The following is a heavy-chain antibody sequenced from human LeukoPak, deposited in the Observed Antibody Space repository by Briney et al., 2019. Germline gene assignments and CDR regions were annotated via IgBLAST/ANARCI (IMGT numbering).Heavy chain of an antibody. V-gene: IGHV1-2*02. D-gene: IGHD6-13*01. Sequence: ASVKVSCKASGYTFTGYYMHWVRQAPGQGLEWMGWINPNSGGTNYAQKFQGRVTMTRDTSISTAYMELSRLRSDDTAVYYCARVRFKQQLDFDYWGQGTLVTVSS. J-gene: IGHJ4*02. CDR1: GYTFTGYY. CDR2: INPNSGGT. CDR3: ARVRFKQQLDFDY.